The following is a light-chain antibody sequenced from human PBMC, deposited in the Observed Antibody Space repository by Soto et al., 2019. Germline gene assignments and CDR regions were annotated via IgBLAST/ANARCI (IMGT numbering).Light chain of an antibody. CDR3: QTWGTRYV. V-gene: IGLV4-69*01. Sequence: QLVLTQSPSASASLGASVKLTCTLSSGHSSYAIAWHQQQPEKGPRYLMKLNSDGSHSKGDGIPDRFSGSSSGAERYLTISSLQSEDEDDYYCQTWGTRYVFGTGTKVTVL. J-gene: IGLJ1*01. CDR1: SGHSSYA. CDR2: LNSDGSH.